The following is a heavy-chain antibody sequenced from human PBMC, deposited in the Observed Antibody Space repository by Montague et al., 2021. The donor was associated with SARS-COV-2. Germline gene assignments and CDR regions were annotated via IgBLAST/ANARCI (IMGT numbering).Heavy chain of an antibody. V-gene: IGHV4-39*07. CDR1: GASINSNTYF. Sequence: SETLSLTCTVSGASINSNTYFWGWIRQPPGKGLEWIGSIYYSGSTYYNPSLKSRVTISVDTSKNQFSLKLSSVTAADTAVYYCAREPYYYDSSGYPYYYYYGMDVWGQGTTVTVSS. CDR3: AREPYYYDSSGYPYYYYYGMDV. D-gene: IGHD3-22*01. CDR2: IYYSGST. J-gene: IGHJ6*02.